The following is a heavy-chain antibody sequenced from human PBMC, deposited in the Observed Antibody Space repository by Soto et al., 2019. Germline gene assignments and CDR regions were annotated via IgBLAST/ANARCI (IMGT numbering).Heavy chain of an antibody. CDR3: AKDNADIVVVVEPPGDDAFDI. D-gene: IGHD2-15*01. J-gene: IGHJ3*02. V-gene: IGHV3-23*01. CDR2: ISGSGGST. Sequence: GGSLRLSCAASGFTFSSYAMSWVRQAPGKGLEWVSAISGSGGSTYYADSVKGRFTISRDNSKNTLYLQMNSLRAEDTAVYYCAKDNADIVVVVEPPGDDAFDIWGQGTMVTVSS. CDR1: GFTFSSYA.